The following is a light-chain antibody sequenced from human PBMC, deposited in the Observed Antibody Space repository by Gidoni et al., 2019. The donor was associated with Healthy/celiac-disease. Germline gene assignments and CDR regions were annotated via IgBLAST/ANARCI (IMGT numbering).Light chain of an antibody. CDR3: QQYGSSRWT. CDR2: GAS. J-gene: IGKJ1*01. CDR1: QSVSSSY. Sequence: EIVLTQSPGPLSLSPGERATLSCRARQSVSSSYLAWYQQKPGQAPRLLIYGASSRATGIPDRFSGSGSGTDFTLTISRLEPEDFAVYYCQQYGSSRWTFGQGTKVEIK. V-gene: IGKV3-20*01.